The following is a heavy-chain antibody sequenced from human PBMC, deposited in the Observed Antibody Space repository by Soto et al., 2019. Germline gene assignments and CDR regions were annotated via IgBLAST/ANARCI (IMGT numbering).Heavy chain of an antibody. J-gene: IGHJ6*03. V-gene: IGHV3-23*01. Sequence: EVQLLESGGGLVQPGGSLRLSCAASGFTFSSYAMNWVRQAPGKGLEWVSAISGSGGSTYYADSVKGRFTIPRDNSKNTLYLQMNSLRAEDTAVYYCAKEVYCSITSCYYYMDVWGKGTTVTVSS. CDR3: AKEVYCSITSCYYYMDV. D-gene: IGHD2-2*01. CDR2: ISGSGGST. CDR1: GFTFSSYA.